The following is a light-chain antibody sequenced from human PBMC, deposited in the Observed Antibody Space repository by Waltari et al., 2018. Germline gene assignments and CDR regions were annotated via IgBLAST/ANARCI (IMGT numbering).Light chain of an antibody. J-gene: IGKJ4*02. V-gene: IGKV3-11*01. Sequence: EIVLTQSPATLSLSPGERAALSCRASQSVSSYLAWYQQKPGQAPRLLIYDSFNRATGIPARFSVSGSGTDFTLTITSLEPEDSAVYYGQHRSSWPLTFGGGTKVEI. CDR2: DSF. CDR3: QHRSSWPLT. CDR1: QSVSSY.